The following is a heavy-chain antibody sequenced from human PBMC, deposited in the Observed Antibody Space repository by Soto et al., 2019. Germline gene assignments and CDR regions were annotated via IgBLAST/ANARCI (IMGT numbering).Heavy chain of an antibody. Sequence: QVQLVESGGGVVQPGRSLRLSCAASGFTFSSYGMHWVRQAPGKGLEWVAVISYYGSNKYYADSEKGRFTISRDNSKNTLYLQMNSLRAEDTAVYYCAKEGGVWFGEGEDYMDVWGKGTTVTVSS. J-gene: IGHJ6*03. V-gene: IGHV3-30*18. D-gene: IGHD3-10*01. CDR2: ISYYGSNK. CDR1: GFTFSSYG. CDR3: AKEGGVWFGEGEDYMDV.